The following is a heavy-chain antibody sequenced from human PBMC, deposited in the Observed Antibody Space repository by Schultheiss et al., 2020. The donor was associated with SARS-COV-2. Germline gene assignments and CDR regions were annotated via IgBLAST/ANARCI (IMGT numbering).Heavy chain of an antibody. D-gene: IGHD5-18*01. J-gene: IGHJ4*02. CDR1: GFTFSSYE. CDR3: ARAPWIQLWPLGY. Sequence: GGSLRLSCAASGFTFSSYEMNWVRQAPGKGLEWVSAISGSGGSTYYADSVKGRFTISRDNSKNTVYLQLNSLRDEDTAVYYCARAPWIQLWPLGYWGQGTLVTVSS. V-gene: IGHV3-23*01. CDR2: ISGSGGST.